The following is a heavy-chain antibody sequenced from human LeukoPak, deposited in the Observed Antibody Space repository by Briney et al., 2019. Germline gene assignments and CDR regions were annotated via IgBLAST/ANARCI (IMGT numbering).Heavy chain of an antibody. CDR3: AKDYCGSTSCYPHYFDY. J-gene: IGHJ4*02. D-gene: IGHD2-2*01. Sequence: GGSLRLSCAASGFTFSSYAMSWVRQAPGKGLEWVSAISGSGGSTYYADSVKGRFIISRDTPKNTLYLQMNSLRAEDTALYYCAKDYCGSTSCYPHYFDYWGQGTLVTVSS. V-gene: IGHV3-23*01. CDR2: ISGSGGST. CDR1: GFTFSSYA.